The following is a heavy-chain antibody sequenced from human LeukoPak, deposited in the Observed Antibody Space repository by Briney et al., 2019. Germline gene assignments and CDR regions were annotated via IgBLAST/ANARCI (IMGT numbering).Heavy chain of an antibody. V-gene: IGHV3-7*01. CDR1: GFSFNAYW. CDR3: ATFGLVAALDL. J-gene: IGHJ4*02. D-gene: IGHD5-12*01. Sequence: GGSLRLSCAASGFSFNAYWMAWVRQAPGTGLEWVANINPAGCETFHVDPVKGRFSISRDHAKNLVYLQMNSLRAEDTAVYYCATFGLVAALDLWGQGTLVTVSS. CDR2: INPAGCET.